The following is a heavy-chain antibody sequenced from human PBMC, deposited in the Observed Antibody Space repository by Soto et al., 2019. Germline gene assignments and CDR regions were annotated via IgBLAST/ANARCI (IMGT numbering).Heavy chain of an antibody. V-gene: IGHV3-33*01. CDR2: IWYDGSNK. J-gene: IGHJ5*02. Sequence: SLRLSGAASGFTFSSYGIHWVRQAPGKGLEWVAVIWYDGSNKYYADSVKGRFTISRDNSKNTLYLQMNSLRAEDTAVFYCARDGGCIDGHTVGCHWSDP. D-gene: IGHD6-19*01. CDR1: GFTFSSYG. CDR3: ARDGGCIDGHTVGCHWSDP.